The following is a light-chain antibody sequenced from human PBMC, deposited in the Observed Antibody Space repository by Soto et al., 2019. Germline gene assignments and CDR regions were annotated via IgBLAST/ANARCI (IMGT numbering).Light chain of an antibody. Sequence: EIVLAQAPATLSVSPGERASLSCGGIDIVAGYLAWYQQKPGLPPRLLIYETSNRVIGIPARFSGSGSGTDFTLTISSLEPEDFGVYYCQQRWHWPSNTFGQGTRLEIK. J-gene: IGKJ5*01. CDR2: ETS. CDR3: QQRWHWPSNT. CDR1: DIVAGY. V-gene: IGKV3-11*01.